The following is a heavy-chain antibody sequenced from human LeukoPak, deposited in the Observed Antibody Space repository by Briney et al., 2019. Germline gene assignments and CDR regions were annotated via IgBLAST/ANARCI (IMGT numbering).Heavy chain of an antibody. D-gene: IGHD2-15*01. CDR1: GFPFSSYG. CDR2: IWYDGSNK. Sequence: PGGSLRLSCAASGFPFSSYGMHWVRQAPGKGLEWVAVIWYDGSNKNYADSVKGRFTISRDNSKKTLYLQMDSLRAEDTAVYHCARSRGPDRYCSGGTCYFPDGNYDYWGQGSLVTVFS. J-gene: IGHJ4*02. V-gene: IGHV3-33*01. CDR3: ARSRGPDRYCSGGTCYFPDGNYDY.